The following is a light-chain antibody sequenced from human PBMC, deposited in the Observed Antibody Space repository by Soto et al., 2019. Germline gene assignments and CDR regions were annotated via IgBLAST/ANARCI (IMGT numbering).Light chain of an antibody. Sequence: DIQMTQSPSSLSASVGDRVTITCRASQSISNYLNWYQQKPGKAPKLLISGASILQSGAPSRVTGSGSGTDFTLTISNLQSEDIANYYWQQAYSHPTFGQGTKVEIK. CDR2: GAS. V-gene: IGKV1-39*01. CDR1: QSISNY. CDR3: QQAYSHPT. J-gene: IGKJ1*01.